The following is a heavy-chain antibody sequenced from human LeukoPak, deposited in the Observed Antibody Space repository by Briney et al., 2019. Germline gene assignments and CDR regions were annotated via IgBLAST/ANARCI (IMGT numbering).Heavy chain of an antibody. Sequence: ASVKVSCKASGYTFTGYYMHWVRQAPGQGLEWMGWINPNSGGTNYAQKFQGWVTMTRDTSISTAYMELSRLRSDDTAVYYCAREGVCSSTSCYNRGVSWFDPWGQGTLVTVSS. D-gene: IGHD2-2*02. CDR2: INPNSGGT. J-gene: IGHJ5*02. CDR1: GYTFTGYY. CDR3: AREGVCSSTSCYNRGVSWFDP. V-gene: IGHV1-2*04.